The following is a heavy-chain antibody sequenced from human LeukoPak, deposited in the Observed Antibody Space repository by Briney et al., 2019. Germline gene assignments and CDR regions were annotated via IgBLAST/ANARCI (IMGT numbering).Heavy chain of an antibody. Sequence: SETLSLTCTVPGGSVTSYYWSWIRQPPGKGLEWIGNIHYSGSRGSTNYNPSLKSRVTTSVDTSTYQRSPWLSCVTPADTAVYYCARVSYLAAAGTYDYWGQGTLVTVSS. CDR3: ARVSYLAAAGTYDY. J-gene: IGHJ4*02. CDR2: IHYSGSRGST. CDR1: GGSVTSYY. D-gene: IGHD6-13*01. V-gene: IGHV4-59*02.